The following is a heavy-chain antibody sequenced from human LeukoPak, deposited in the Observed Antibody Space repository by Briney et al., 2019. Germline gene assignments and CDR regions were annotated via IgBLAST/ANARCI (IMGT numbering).Heavy chain of an antibody. D-gene: IGHD3-22*01. V-gene: IGHV3-74*01. Sequence: PGGSLRLSCAASGFTFSSYWMHWVRQAPGKGLVWVSRINSDGSSTAYVDSVKGRFTISRDNAKNTLYLHMNSLRDEDTAVSDCTREGPDSNGYYSDDWGQGTLVTVSS. CDR1: GFTFSSYW. CDR3: TREGPDSNGYYSDD. J-gene: IGHJ4*03. CDR2: INSDGSST.